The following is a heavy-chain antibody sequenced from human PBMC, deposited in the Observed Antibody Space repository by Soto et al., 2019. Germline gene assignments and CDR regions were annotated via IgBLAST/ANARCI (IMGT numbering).Heavy chain of an antibody. J-gene: IGHJ6*02. D-gene: IGHD3-9*01. V-gene: IGHV3-21*01. Sequence: GRSLRLSCAASGFTFTSYSMNCVRQAPGKWLEWVSSISSSSSYIYYADSGKGRFTISRDNAKNSPYLQMNSLRAEDTAVNSCAKSPQHYDIFSGYYTYCMDVWRQGTMVTVSS. CDR2: ISSSSSYI. CDR1: GFTFTSYS. CDR3: AKSPQHYDIFSGYYTYCMDV.